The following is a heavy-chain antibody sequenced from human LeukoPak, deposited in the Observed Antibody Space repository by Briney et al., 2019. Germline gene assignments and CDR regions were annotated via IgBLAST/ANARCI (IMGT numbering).Heavy chain of an antibody. CDR2: INSDGTTT. CDR3: AKVKTGSYTWFDP. V-gene: IGHV3-74*01. D-gene: IGHD1-26*01. CDR1: GFTFSSYW. Sequence: GGSLRLSYADSGFTFSSYWMHWVRQAPGKGLVWVSRINSDGTTTTYADSVKGRFTISRDNAKNTLYLEMNSLRAEDTAVYYCAKVKTGSYTWFDPWGQGTLVTVSS. J-gene: IGHJ5*02.